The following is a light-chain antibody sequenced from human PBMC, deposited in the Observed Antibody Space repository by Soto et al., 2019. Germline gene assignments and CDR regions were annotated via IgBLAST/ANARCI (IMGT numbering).Light chain of an antibody. V-gene: IGKV1-33*01. CDR1: QNINIY. J-gene: IGKJ5*01. Sequence: IQRTQSPSSLFASLGDRATLTCRATQNINIYLTWYKQKPGKAPNLLIYGASNLEIGVPSRFSGSGSGTDFTFTISSLKTEDIATYYCQQYDMLPITFGRGTRLEIK. CDR2: GAS. CDR3: QQYDMLPIT.